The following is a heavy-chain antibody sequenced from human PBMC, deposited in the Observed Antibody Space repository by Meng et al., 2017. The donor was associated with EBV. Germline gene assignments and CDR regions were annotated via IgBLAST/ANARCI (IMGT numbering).Heavy chain of an antibody. CDR3: ASESGRGFTPDY. J-gene: IGHJ4*02. CDR2: LIPMSEAP. D-gene: IGHD3-10*01. V-gene: IGHV1-69*01. CDR1: GGPFRSDA. Sequence: QVQWTQAGAEVKKPGSSVKVSCRTSGGPFRSDAVSWVRQAPGQGLEWMGGLIPMSEAPHYAQKFQDRVTIIADESTSTHSMELNNLRFEDTAMYYCASESGRGFTPDYWGQGTLVTVSS.